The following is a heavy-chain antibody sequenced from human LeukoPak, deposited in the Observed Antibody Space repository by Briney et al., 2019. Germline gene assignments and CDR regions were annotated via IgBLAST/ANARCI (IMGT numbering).Heavy chain of an antibody. D-gene: IGHD3-3*01. CDR2: ISSSSSYI. V-gene: IGHV3-21*01. CDR1: GFTFSSYS. J-gene: IGHJ4*02. Sequence: GGSLRLSCAASGFTFSSYSMNWVRQAPGKGLEWVSSISSSSSYIYYADSVKGRFTISGDNAKNSLYLQMNSLRAEDTAVYYCARGGAVSLWSGYPPVGNFDYWGQGTLVTVSS. CDR3: ARGGAVSLWSGYPPVGNFDY.